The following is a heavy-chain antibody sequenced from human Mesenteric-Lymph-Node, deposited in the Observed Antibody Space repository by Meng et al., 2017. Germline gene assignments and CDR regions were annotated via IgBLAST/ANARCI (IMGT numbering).Heavy chain of an antibody. Sequence: SETLSLTCAVYGGSFSGYYWSWIRQPPGKGLEWIGEINHSGSTNYNPSLKSRVTISVDTSKNQFSLKLSSVTAADTAVYYCARSPTLSTVADNFYFDSWSQGSLVTVSS. D-gene: IGHD4-23*01. CDR2: INHSGST. V-gene: IGHV4-34*01. J-gene: IGHJ4*02. CDR1: GGSFSGYY. CDR3: ARSPTLSTVADNFYFDS.